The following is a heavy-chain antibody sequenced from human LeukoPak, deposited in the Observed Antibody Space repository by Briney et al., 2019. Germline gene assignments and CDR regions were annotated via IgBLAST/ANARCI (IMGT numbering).Heavy chain of an antibody. D-gene: IGHD1-26*01. CDR2: IYSGGST. CDR1: GFTVSSNY. Sequence: GGSLRLSCAASGFTVSSNYMTWVRQAPGKGLEWVSVIYSGGSTYYADSVKGRFTISRDNSKNTLYLQMNSLRAEDTAVYYCARGRPGGYFDYWGRGTLVTVSS. J-gene: IGHJ4*02. CDR3: ARGRPGGYFDY. V-gene: IGHV3-53*01.